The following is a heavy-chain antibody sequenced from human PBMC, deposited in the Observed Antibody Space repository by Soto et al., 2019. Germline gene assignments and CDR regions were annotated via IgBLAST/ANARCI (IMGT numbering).Heavy chain of an antibody. D-gene: IGHD2-15*01. V-gene: IGHV3-30*18. CDR3: AKRGVGYCSGGSCYLGAFDI. Sequence: GGSLRLSCAASGFTFSSYGMHWVRQAPGKGLEWVAVISYDGSNKYYADSVKGRFTISRDNSKNTLYRQMNSLRAEDTAVYYCAKRGVGYCSGGSCYLGAFDIWGQGTMVTVSS. CDR1: GFTFSSYG. CDR2: ISYDGSNK. J-gene: IGHJ3*02.